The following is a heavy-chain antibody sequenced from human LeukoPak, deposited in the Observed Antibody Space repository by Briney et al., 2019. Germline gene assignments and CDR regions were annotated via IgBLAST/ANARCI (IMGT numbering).Heavy chain of an antibody. CDR1: GFTVSSNY. CDR2: IYAGVTT. J-gene: IGHJ4*02. V-gene: IGHV3-66*01. D-gene: IGHD1-26*01. Sequence: GGSLRLSRAASGFTVSSNYMSWVRQAPGKGLEWVSVIYAGVTTSYANSVKGRFTISRDDSKSTLYLQVNSLSAEDTAVYYCVRGKGDSGSYYFDYWGQGTLVTVSS. CDR3: VRGKGDSGSYYFDY.